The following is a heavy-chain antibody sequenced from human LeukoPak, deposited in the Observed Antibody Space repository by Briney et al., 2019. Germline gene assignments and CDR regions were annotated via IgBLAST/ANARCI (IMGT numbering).Heavy chain of an antibody. V-gene: IGHV3-9*01. J-gene: IGHJ4*02. CDR1: GFTFDDYA. CDR2: ISWNSGSI. D-gene: IGHD3-10*01. Sequence: PGRSLRLSCAASGFTFDDYAMHWVRHAPGKGLEWVSGISWNSGSIGYADSVKGRFTISRDNAKNSLYLQMNSLRVEDTAVYYCARDWFGELIWGQGTLVTVSS. CDR3: ARDWFGELI.